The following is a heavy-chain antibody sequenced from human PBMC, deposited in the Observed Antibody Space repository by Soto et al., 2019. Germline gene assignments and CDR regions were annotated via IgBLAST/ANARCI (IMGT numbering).Heavy chain of an antibody. CDR2: INHSGST. CDR1: GGSFSGYY. V-gene: IGHV4-34*01. CDR3: ASKGELLLSYFDYYGMDV. J-gene: IGHJ6*02. D-gene: IGHD1-26*01. Sequence: SETLSLTCAVYGGSFSGYYWSWTRQPPGKGLEWIGEINHSGSTNYNPSLKSRVTISVDTSKNQFSLKLSSVTAADTAVYYCASKGELLLSYFDYYGMDVWGQGTTVTVSS.